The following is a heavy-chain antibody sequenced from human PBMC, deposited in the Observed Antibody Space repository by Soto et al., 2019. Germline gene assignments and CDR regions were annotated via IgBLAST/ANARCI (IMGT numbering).Heavy chain of an antibody. CDR1: GYTFTIYG. V-gene: IGHV1-18*04. D-gene: IGHD2-2*01. CDR2: ISAYNGNT. J-gene: IGHJ5*02. CDR3: ARDAVPAAGPNWFDP. Sequence: ASVKVSCKASGYTFTIYGISCVRQSPLQGLEWMGCISAYNGNTNYAQKLQGRVTMTTDTSTSTAYMELRSLRSDDTAVYYCARDAVPAAGPNWFDPWGQGTLVTVSS.